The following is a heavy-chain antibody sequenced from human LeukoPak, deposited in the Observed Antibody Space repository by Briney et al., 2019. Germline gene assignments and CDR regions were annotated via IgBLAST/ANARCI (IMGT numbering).Heavy chain of an antibody. CDR1: GLTFSNYG. V-gene: IGHV3-30*02. J-gene: IGHJ4*02. D-gene: IGHD1-1*01. CDR3: AKGGSNNWSFDN. CDR2: IRYDGRNK. Sequence: GGPLRLSCAAAGLTFSNYGMHWVRQAPGKGLQGVAYIRYDGRNKYSADSVKGRFTIYRDNSKSTLYLPMNSLRPEDTAVYYCAKGGSNNWSFDNWGQGTLVSVSS.